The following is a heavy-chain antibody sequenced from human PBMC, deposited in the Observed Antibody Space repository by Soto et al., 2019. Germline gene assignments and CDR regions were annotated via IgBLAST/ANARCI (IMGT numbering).Heavy chain of an antibody. CDR2: IVVGSGNT. CDR3: AADAGLAAKKASYYYYGMDV. CDR1: GFSFTSSA. J-gene: IGHJ6*02. V-gene: IGHV1-58*01. Sequence: SVKVSCKASGFSFTSSAVQWVRQARGQRLEWIGWIVVGSGNTNYAQKFQERVTITRDMSTSTAYMELSSLRSEDTAVYYCAADAGLAAKKASYYYYGMDVWGQGTTVTVSS. D-gene: IGHD6-13*01.